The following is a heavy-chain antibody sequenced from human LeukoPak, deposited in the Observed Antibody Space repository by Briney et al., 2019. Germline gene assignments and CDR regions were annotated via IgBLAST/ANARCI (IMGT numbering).Heavy chain of an antibody. D-gene: IGHD6-19*01. CDR2: IYYSGST. J-gene: IGHJ6*03. CDR3: ARTSSGWRGRYYYYMDV. Sequence: SETLSLTCTVPGGSISSYYWSWIRQPPGEGLEWVGYIYYSGSTNYNPSPKSRVTISVETSKNQFSLKLSSVTAADTAVYYRARTSSGWRGRYYYYMDVWGKGTTVTVSS. CDR1: GGSISSYY. V-gene: IGHV4-59*01.